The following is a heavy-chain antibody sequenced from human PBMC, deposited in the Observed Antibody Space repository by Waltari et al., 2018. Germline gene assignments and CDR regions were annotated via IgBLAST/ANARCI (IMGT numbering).Heavy chain of an antibody. CDR3: ARGDYGDYKNNWFDP. J-gene: IGHJ5*02. Sequence: QVQLQESGPGLVKPSQTLSLTCTVSGGSLSSGSYYWSWIRQPAGKGLEWIGYIYTSGSTNYTPSLKSRVTISVDTSKNQFSLKLSSVTAADTAVYYCARGDYGDYKNNWFDPWGQGTLVTVSS. D-gene: IGHD4-17*01. CDR1: GGSLSSGSYY. V-gene: IGHV4-61*09. CDR2: IYTSGST.